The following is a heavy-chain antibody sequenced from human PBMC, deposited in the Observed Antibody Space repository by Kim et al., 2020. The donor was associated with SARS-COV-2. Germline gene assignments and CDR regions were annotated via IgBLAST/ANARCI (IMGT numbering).Heavy chain of an antibody. D-gene: IGHD3-10*01. CDR3: TTETRYFDSGTTWYFDY. CDR1: GFTFSNAW. CDR2: IKSKTDGGTT. J-gene: IGHJ4*01. V-gene: IGHV3-15*01. Sequence: GGSLRLSCAASGFTFSNAWMSWVRQAPGKGLEWVGRIKSKTDGGTTDYAAPVKGRFTISRDDSKNTLYLQMNSLKTEDTAVYYCTTETRYFDSGTTWYFDYWGHGALVTVSS.